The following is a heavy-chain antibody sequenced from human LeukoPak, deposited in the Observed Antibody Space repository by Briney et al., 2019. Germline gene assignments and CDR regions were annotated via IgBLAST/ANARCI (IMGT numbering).Heavy chain of an antibody. CDR2: INHSGST. J-gene: IGHJ4*02. D-gene: IGHD3-22*01. V-gene: IGHV4-34*01. CDR1: GGSFSGYY. Sequence: PSETLSLTCAVYGGSFSGYYWSWIRQPPGKGLEWIGEINHSGSTNYNPSLKSRVTISVDTSKNQFSLKLSSVTAADTAVYYCAREINYYYDSSGYADYWGQGTLVTVSS. CDR3: AREINYYYDSSGYADY.